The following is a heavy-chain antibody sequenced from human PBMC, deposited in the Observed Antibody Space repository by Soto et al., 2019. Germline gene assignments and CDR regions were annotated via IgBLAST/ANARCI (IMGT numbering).Heavy chain of an antibody. D-gene: IGHD6-13*01. Sequence: TGGSLRLSSAASGFTFSDYYMSWIRQAPGKGLEWVSYISSSGSTIYYADSVKGRFTISRDNAKNSLYLQMNSLRAEDTAVYYCAREASSSWPYYMDVWGKGTTVTVSS. CDR3: AREASSSWPYYMDV. V-gene: IGHV3-11*01. CDR1: GFTFSDYY. J-gene: IGHJ6*03. CDR2: ISSSGSTI.